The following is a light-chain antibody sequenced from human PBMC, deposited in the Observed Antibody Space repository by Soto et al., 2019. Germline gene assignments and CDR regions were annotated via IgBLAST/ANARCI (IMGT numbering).Light chain of an antibody. CDR3: QQNFRTSPWT. CDR1: QDTINY. CDR2: AAS. J-gene: IGKJ1*01. V-gene: IGKV1-39*01. Sequence: DIQISQSPSSLSASVGDRVTITCPASQDTINYLNGYQQQSGQAPKLLISAASSLGGGVPSRFSGGGSGTEFSLPISSLQPDDFATYYCQQNFRTSPWTFGQGTKVDIK.